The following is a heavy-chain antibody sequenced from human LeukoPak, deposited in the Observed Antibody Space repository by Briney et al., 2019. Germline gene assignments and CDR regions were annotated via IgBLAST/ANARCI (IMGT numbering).Heavy chain of an antibody. D-gene: IGHD3-10*01. CDR3: ARVPGSFDY. CDR2: INPNSGAT. Sequence: ASVKVSCKASGYSFTAYYIHWVRQAPGQGLELTGWINPNSGATNYAQNFQGGVTMTRDTPISTVYMELSRLTSDDTAVYYCARVPGSFDYWGQGTLVTVSS. CDR1: GYSFTAYY. V-gene: IGHV1-2*02. J-gene: IGHJ4*02.